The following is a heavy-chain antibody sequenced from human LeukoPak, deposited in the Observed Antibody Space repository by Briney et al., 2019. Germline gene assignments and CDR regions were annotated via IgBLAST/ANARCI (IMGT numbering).Heavy chain of an antibody. CDR3: ARDRAFSYGSSGYFPIDY. Sequence: GGSLRLSCASCGFTVGSYRMHWLRQVPGKGLVWVSRINRDGSSTTYADSVKGRFTISRDNAKNTLYLQMNSPKAEDTAVYYCARDRAFSYGSSGYFPIDYCGQGTLVTVSS. J-gene: IGHJ4*02. CDR2: INRDGSST. V-gene: IGHV3-74*01. CDR1: GFTVGSYR. D-gene: IGHD3-22*01.